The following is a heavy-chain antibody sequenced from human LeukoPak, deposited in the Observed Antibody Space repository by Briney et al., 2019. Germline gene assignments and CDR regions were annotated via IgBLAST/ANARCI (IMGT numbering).Heavy chain of an antibody. CDR1: GYSFTSYW. V-gene: IGHV5-51*01. D-gene: IGHD2-15*01. J-gene: IGHJ6*02. CDR3: ARGGGLPRYYYYYGMDV. CDR2: IYPGDSDT. Sequence: GESLKISCKGSGYSFTSYWIGWVRQLPGKSLEWMGIIYPGDSDTRYSPSFQGQVTISADKSISTAYLQWSSLKASDTAMYYCARGGGLPRYYYYYGMDVWGQGTTVTVSS.